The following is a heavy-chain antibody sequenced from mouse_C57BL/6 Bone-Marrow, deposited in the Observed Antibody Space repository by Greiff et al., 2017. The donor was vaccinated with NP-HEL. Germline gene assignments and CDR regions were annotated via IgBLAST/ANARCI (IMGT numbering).Heavy chain of an antibody. CDR2: IYPGSGST. CDR3: ESSATVVARRYFDV. CDR1: GYTFTSYW. J-gene: IGHJ1*03. Sequence: QVQLQQPGAELVKPGASVKMSCKASGYTFTSYWITWVKQRPGQGLEWIGDIYPGSGSTNYNQKFKSKATLTVDTSSSTAYMQLRSLTSEDSAVCSSESSATVVARRYFDVWGTGTTVTVSS. D-gene: IGHD1-1*01. V-gene: IGHV1-55*01.